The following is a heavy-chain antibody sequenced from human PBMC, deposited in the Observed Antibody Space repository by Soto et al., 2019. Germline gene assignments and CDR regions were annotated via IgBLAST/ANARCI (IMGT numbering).Heavy chain of an antibody. CDR3: AREGIQLWHTIDY. CDR2: IYYSGST. D-gene: IGHD5-18*01. J-gene: IGHJ4*02. V-gene: IGHV4-31*03. Sequence: QVQLQESGPGLVKPSQTLSLTCTVSGGSISSDTYYWSWIRQHPGKGLEWIGYIYYSGSTFYNPSLRSRVTISIDTSKNQFSLKLSSVTAAVTAVYYCAREGIQLWHTIDYWGQGTLVTVSS. CDR1: GGSISSDTYY.